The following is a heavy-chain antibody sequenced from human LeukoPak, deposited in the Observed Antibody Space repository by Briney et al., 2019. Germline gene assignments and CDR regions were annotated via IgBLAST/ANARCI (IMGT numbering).Heavy chain of an antibody. CDR3: ARAPNWNYRDWYFDL. V-gene: IGHV1-69*13. CDR2: IIPIFGTA. Sequence: GASVKVSCKASGGTFSSYAISWVRQATGQGLEWMGGIIPIFGTANYAQKFQGRVTITADESTSTAYMELSSLRSEDTAVYYCARAPNWNYRDWYFDLWGRGTLVTVSS. CDR1: GGTFSSYA. D-gene: IGHD1-7*01. J-gene: IGHJ2*01.